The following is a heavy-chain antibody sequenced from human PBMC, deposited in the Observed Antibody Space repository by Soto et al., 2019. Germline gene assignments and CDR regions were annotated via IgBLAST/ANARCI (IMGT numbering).Heavy chain of an antibody. CDR3: ARSPATGYYDFWSGYYKTPSYYGMDV. V-gene: IGHV1-8*01. CDR2: MNPNSGNT. J-gene: IGHJ6*02. CDR1: GYTFTSYD. Sequence: SVKVSCKASGYTFTSYDINWVRQATGQGLEWMGWMNPNSGNTGYAQKFQGRVTMTRNTSISTAYMELSSLRSEDTAVYYCARSPATGYYDFWSGYYKTPSYYGMDVWGQATTVTVSS. D-gene: IGHD3-3*01.